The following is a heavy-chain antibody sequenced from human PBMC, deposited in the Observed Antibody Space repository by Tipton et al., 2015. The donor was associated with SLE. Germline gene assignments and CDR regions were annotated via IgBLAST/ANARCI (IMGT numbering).Heavy chain of an antibody. CDR3: AKEGFCSTTSCLGWFDP. CDR1: GFTFNYYA. J-gene: IGHJ5*02. D-gene: IGHD2-2*01. Sequence: SLRLSCAASGFTFNYYAMSWVRQAPGRGLEWVSVISGSGGSTYYADSVKGRFTISRDNSKNTLYLQMNSLRAEDTAVYYCAKEGFCSTTSCLGWFDPWGQGTLVTVSS. V-gene: IGHV3-23*01. CDR2: ISGSGGST.